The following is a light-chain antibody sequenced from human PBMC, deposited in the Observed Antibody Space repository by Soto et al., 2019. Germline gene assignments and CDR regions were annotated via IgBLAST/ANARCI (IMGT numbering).Light chain of an antibody. J-gene: IGLJ1*01. CDR2: EVS. Sequence: QSVLIQPASVSGSPGQSITISCTGTSSDVGGYNYVSWYQQHPGKAPKLMIYEVSNRPSEVSNRFSGSKSGNTASLTISGLQAEDEADYYCSSYTSSSRVFGTGTKVTVL. CDR1: SSDVGGYNY. CDR3: SSYTSSSRV. V-gene: IGLV2-14*01.